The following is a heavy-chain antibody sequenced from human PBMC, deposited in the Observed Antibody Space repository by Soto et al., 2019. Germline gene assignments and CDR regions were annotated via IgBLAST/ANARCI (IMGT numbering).Heavy chain of an antibody. CDR1: GFTFSSYS. J-gene: IGHJ4*02. D-gene: IGHD2-8*01. Sequence: PGGSLRLSCAASGFTFSSYSMNWVRQAPGKGLEWVSTISSSSSNTYYADSVKGRFTISRDNAKSSLYLQMNSLRAEDTAVYYCAKSNWAGATDYWGQGTLVTVSS. V-gene: IGHV3-21*04. CDR2: ISSSSSNT. CDR3: AKSNWAGATDY.